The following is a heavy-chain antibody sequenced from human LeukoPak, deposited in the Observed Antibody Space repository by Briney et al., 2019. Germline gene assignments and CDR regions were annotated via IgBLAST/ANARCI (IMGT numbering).Heavy chain of an antibody. CDR1: GGSISSYY. Sequence: SETLSLTCTVSGGSISSYYWSWIRQPPGKGLEWIGYIYYNGSTNYNPSLKSRVTISVDTSKNQFSLKLSSVTAADTAVYYCARGAIAVAGTGNWFDPWGQGTLVTVSS. V-gene: IGHV4-59*01. CDR3: ARGAIAVAGTGNWFDP. D-gene: IGHD6-19*01. J-gene: IGHJ5*02. CDR2: IYYNGST.